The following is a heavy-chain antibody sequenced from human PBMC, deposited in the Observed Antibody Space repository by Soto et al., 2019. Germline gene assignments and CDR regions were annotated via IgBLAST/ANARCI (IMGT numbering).Heavy chain of an antibody. J-gene: IGHJ6*03. Sequence: SETLSLTCTVSGGSISSYYWSWIRQPPGKGLEWIGYIYYSGSTNYNPSLKSRVTISVDTSKNQFSLKLSSVAAADTAVYYCGRHLNYQCSGGDPYYYYMDVWGKGTTVTVSS. V-gene: IGHV4-59*08. D-gene: IGHD3-10*02. CDR3: GRHLNYQCSGGDPYYYYMDV. CDR2: IYYSGST. CDR1: GGSISSYY.